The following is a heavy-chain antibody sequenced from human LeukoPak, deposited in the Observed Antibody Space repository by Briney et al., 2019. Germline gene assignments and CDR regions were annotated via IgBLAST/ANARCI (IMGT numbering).Heavy chain of an antibody. D-gene: IGHD7-27*01. CDR3: ARDLAWGGY. J-gene: IGHJ4*02. Sequence: PGGSLRLSCSASGFIFSSYAMHWVRQAPGKGLEYVSGISFNGGNTYFADSVKGRFTISRDNAKNSLYLQMNSLRAEDTAVYYCARDLAWGGYWGQGTLVTVSS. CDR2: ISFNGGNT. V-gene: IGHV3-64*04. CDR1: GFIFSSYA.